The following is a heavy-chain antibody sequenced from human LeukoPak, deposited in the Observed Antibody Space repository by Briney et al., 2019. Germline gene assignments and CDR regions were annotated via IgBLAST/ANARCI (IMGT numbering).Heavy chain of an antibody. CDR1: GFTFSSYE. CDR3: AKAPSAYYDILAGYIDY. Sequence: PGGSLRLSCAASGFTFSSYEMNWVRQAPGKGLEWVSYISSSGSTIYYADSVKGRFTISRDNAKNSLYLQMNSLRAEDTALYYCAKAPSAYYDILAGYIDYWGQGTLVTVSS. CDR2: ISSSGSTI. V-gene: IGHV3-48*03. J-gene: IGHJ4*02. D-gene: IGHD3-9*01.